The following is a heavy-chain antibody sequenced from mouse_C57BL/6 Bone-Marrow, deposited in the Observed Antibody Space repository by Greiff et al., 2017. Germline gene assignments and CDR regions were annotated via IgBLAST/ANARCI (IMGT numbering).Heavy chain of an antibody. V-gene: IGHV1-75*01. CDR3: ARGGYYYGSSTVLDY. J-gene: IGHJ2*01. D-gene: IGHD1-1*01. Sequence: VKLMESGPELVKPGASVKISCKASGYTFTDYYINWVKQRPGQGLEWIGWIFPGSGSTYYNEKFKGKATLTVDKSSSTAYMLLSSLTSEDSAVYFCARGGYYYGSSTVLDYWGQGTTLTVSS. CDR1: GYTFTDYY. CDR2: IFPGSGST.